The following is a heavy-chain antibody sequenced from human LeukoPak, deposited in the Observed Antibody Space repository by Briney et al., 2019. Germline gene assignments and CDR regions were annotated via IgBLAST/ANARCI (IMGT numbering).Heavy chain of an antibody. V-gene: IGHV3-7*05. CDR1: GFTFSSYW. CDR3: VKDHHHGLTVYYFGY. J-gene: IGHJ4*02. Sequence: GGSLRLSCAASGFTFSSYWISWVRQAPGKGLEWVANIKQDGSEKYYVDSVKGRFTISRDNAKNSLYLQMNSLRAEDTAVYYCVKDHHHGLTVYYFGYWGQGTLVTVSS. CDR2: IKQDGSEK. D-gene: IGHD3-3*01.